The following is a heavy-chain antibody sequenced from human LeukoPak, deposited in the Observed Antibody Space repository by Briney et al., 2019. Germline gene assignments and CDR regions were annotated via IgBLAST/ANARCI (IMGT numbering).Heavy chain of an antibody. Sequence: GGSLRLACAASDFNVTSNYMSWVRQAPGKGLEYVSDIRNDGGSPYYADSVKGRFAISRDNSKSTLYLQMSNLRSEDTAVYFCVKDRGGISRDFDYWGQGTLVIVSS. D-gene: IGHD4-23*01. CDR1: DFNVTSNY. CDR3: VKDRGGISRDFDY. CDR2: IRNDGGSP. V-gene: IGHV3-64D*06. J-gene: IGHJ4*02.